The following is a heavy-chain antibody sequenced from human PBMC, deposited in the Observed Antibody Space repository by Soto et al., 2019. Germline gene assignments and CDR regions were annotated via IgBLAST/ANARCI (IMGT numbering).Heavy chain of an antibody. V-gene: IGHV4-59*02. Sequence: SETLSLTCSFSGDSVTSHYLTWIRQSPEKGLEWIGYIYYSGSTNYNPSLKSRVTISVDTSKNQFSLKLSSVTAADTAVYYCARGGSKRAQGFYYFDYWGQGTLVTVSS. CDR3: ARGGSKRAQGFYYFDY. CDR2: IYYSGST. J-gene: IGHJ4*02. D-gene: IGHD3-16*01. CDR1: GDSVTSHY.